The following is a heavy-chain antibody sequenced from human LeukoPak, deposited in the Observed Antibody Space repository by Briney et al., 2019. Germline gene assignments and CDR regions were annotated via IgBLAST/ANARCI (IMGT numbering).Heavy chain of an antibody. D-gene: IGHD1-26*01. CDR3: ARETHSGRYSLDNWFDP. CDR1: DGSISTNY. J-gene: IGHJ5*02. Sequence: KPSETLSLTCTVSDGSISTNYWSWIRQPAGKGLEWIGRIYASGSTNYKPSLKSRVTMSVDTSKNQFSLKLSSVTAADTAVYYCARETHSGRYSLDNWFDPRGQGTLVTVSS. V-gene: IGHV4-4*07. CDR2: IYASGST.